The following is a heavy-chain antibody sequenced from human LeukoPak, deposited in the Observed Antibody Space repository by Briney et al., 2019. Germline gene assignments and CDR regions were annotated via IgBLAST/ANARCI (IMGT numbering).Heavy chain of an antibody. Sequence: ASVKVSCKGSGYTFTGNNIHWVRQAPGQGLEWMGRINPNSGATNYAQNFQGRVTMTRDTSISTAYMELSSLRSDDTAVYYCARDSGQQGDYWGQGTLVTVSS. CDR1: GYTFTGNN. CDR3: ARDSGQQGDY. J-gene: IGHJ4*02. CDR2: INPNSGAT. D-gene: IGHD6-13*01. V-gene: IGHV1-2*06.